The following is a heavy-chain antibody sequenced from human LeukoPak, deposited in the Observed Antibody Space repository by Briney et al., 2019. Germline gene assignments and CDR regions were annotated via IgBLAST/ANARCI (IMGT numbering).Heavy chain of an antibody. J-gene: IGHJ4*02. CDR2: INHSGST. D-gene: IGHD6-13*01. CDR3: ARHISVWAQQLVRGWLDY. V-gene: IGHV4-34*01. CDR1: GGSFSGYY. Sequence: PAETLSLTCAVYGGSFSGYYWSWIRQPPGKGLEWIGEINHSGSTNYNTAPKSRGTILVETSKNQFSLKLSSVTAADTAVYYCARHISVWAQQLVRGWLDYWGQGTLVTVSS.